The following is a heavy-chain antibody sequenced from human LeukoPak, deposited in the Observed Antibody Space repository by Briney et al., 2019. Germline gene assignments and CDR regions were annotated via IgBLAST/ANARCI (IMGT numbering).Heavy chain of an antibody. Sequence: GRSLTLSCAASGFTFSSYGMHWVRQAPGKALEGVAVISYDGSNKYYADSVKGRFTISRDNSKNTLYLQMNSLRAEDTAVYYCAKVSVAGPNPDYWGQGTLVTASS. CDR3: AKVSVAGPNPDY. V-gene: IGHV3-30*18. CDR2: ISYDGSNK. D-gene: IGHD6-19*01. CDR1: GFTFSSYG. J-gene: IGHJ4*02.